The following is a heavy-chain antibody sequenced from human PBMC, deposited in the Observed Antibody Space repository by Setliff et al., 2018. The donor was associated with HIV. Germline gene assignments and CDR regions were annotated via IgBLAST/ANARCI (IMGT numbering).Heavy chain of an antibody. CDR1: GDSISSGSYY. CDR2: IHQSGTA. D-gene: IGHD1-26*01. J-gene: IGHJ4*01. Sequence: SETLSLTCTVSGDSISSGSYYWGWIRQPPGKGLEWIAIIHQSGTAHKRPSLKSRVTISIDTSENLFSLKLSGVTAADTAIYYCARQVGEGKWYLDSWGHGTLVTVSS. V-gene: IGHV4-39*01. CDR3: ARQVGEGKWYLDS.